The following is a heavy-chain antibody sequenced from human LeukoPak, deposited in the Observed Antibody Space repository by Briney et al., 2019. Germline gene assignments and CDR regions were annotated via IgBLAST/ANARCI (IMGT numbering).Heavy chain of an antibody. D-gene: IGHD2-2*01. V-gene: IGHV3-23*01. CDR1: GFTFDHYA. Sequence: PGGSLRLSCAGSGFTFDHYAMKWVRQAPGRGLEWVSVITGIGGGTYYAESVEGRFTVSRDNSKNTVYLQMNSLRADDTAVYYCAKDGGSTLPYYFDWWGQGTLVTVAS. CDR2: ITGIGGGT. J-gene: IGHJ4*02. CDR3: AKDGGSTLPYYFDW.